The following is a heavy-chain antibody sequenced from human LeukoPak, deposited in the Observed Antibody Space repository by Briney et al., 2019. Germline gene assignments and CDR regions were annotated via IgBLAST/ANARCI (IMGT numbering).Heavy chain of an antibody. CDR2: ISYDGSNK. D-gene: IGHD4-17*01. V-gene: IGHV3-30*04. CDR3: ARDFWGYGDNGAFDY. Sequence: GGSLRLSCAASGFTFSSYAMHWVRQAPGKGLEWVAVISYDGSNKYYADSVKGRFTISRDNSKNTLYLQMNSLRAEDTAVYYCARDFWGYGDNGAFDYWGQGTLVTVSS. CDR1: GFTFSSYA. J-gene: IGHJ4*02.